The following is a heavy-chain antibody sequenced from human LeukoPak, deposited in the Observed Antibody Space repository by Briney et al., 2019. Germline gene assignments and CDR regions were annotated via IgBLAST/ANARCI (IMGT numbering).Heavy chain of an antibody. J-gene: IGHJ6*03. CDR1: GGSISSSS. CDR2: ISNNGKA. V-gene: IGHV4-4*09. Sequence: SETLSLTCTVSGGSISSSSWSWMRQSPGKGLESIGYISNNGKAKYKSLFEGRVTMSVDTSKSQFSLNLSSVTAADTAVYYCARRVVSAKFRNLLYYYMDVWGKGTTVIVS. D-gene: IGHD2-15*01. CDR3: ARRVVSAKFRNLLYYYMDV.